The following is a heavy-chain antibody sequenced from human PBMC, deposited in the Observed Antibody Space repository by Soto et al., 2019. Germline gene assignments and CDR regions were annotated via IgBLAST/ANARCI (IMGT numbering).Heavy chain of an antibody. J-gene: IGHJ6*03. CDR3: ARSEGDGSGSYYNDYYYYYMDV. CDR2: IYYSGST. V-gene: IGHV4-31*03. CDR1: GGSISSGGYY. D-gene: IGHD3-10*01. Sequence: SETLSLTCTVSGGSISSGGYYWSWIRQHPGKGLEWIGYIYYSGSTYYNPSLKSRVTISVDTSKNQFSLKLSSVTAADTAVYYCARSEGDGSGSYYNDYYYYYMDVWGKGTTVTVSS.